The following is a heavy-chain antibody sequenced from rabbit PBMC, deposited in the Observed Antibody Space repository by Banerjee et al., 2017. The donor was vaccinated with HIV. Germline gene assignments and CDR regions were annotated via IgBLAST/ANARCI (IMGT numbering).Heavy chain of an antibody. J-gene: IGHJ4*01. CDR3: ARTAGGGYGLGLNL. CDR1: GFSFSSSYY. CDR2: IYTGSGNT. Sequence: QEQLVESGGGLVQPEGSLTLTCTASGFSFSSSYYMCWVRQAPGKGLEWIGCIYTGSGNTYYASWAKGRFTISKTSSTTVTLQMTSLTAADTATYLCARTAGGGYGLGLNLWGPGTLVTVS. V-gene: IGHV1S45*01. D-gene: IGHD8-1*01.